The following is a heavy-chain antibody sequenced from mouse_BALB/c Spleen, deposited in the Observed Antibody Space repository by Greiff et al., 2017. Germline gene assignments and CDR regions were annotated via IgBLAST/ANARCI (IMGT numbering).Heavy chain of an antibody. CDR3: AREGTTTVVADYCDY. Sequence: VQLQQPGAELVKPGASVKLSCKASGYTFTSYWMHWVKQRPGQGLEWIGEINPSNGRTNYNEKFKSKATLTVDKSSSTAYMQLSSLTSEDSAVYYCAREGTTTVVADYCDYWGQGTTLTGAS. CDR2: INPSNGRT. D-gene: IGHD1-1*01. J-gene: IGHJ2*01. V-gene: IGHV1S81*02. CDR1: GYTFTSYW.